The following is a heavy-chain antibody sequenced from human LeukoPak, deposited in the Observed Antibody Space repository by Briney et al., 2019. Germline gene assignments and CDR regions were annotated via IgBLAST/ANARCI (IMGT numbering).Heavy chain of an antibody. D-gene: IGHD2-15*01. CDR1: GGSISGYY. V-gene: IGHV4-59*08. CDR2: IYYRGTS. Sequence: PLETLSLTCTVSGGSISGYYWSWIRQPPGQGLEWIGFIYYRGTSKYNPSLMSRVTMSVDTSKNQVSLKLSSVTAADTAVYYCARHYCSGGNCYYFDHWGQGTLVTVSS. J-gene: IGHJ4*02. CDR3: ARHYCSGGNCYYFDH.